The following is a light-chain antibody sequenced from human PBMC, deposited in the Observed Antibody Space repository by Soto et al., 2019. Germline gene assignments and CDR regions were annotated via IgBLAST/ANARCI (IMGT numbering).Light chain of an antibody. Sequence: EIVLTQSPGTLSLSPGERATLSCRASQTVRSSYLAWYQQKPGQAPRLLFYGPSTRATGVPDGFTGRGSGTDFTLTISRLEPEDFALYYCQQFGTSPPGYTLGQGTKVDIK. V-gene: IGKV3-20*01. CDR2: GPS. CDR1: QTVRSSY. CDR3: QQFGTSPPGYT. J-gene: IGKJ2*01.